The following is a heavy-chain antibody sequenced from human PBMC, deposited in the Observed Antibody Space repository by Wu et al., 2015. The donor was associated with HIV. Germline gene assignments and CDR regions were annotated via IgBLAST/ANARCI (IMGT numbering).Heavy chain of an antibody. J-gene: IGHJ3*02. CDR3: AVTIRQAI. V-gene: IGHV1-69*12. CDR1: GDTFSTST. Sequence: QDQLLQSGAEVKKPRSSVKVSCKASGDTFSTSTFTWVRQTPGQGLQWMGGIIPIFGKAHYARRLQGKVTITADESTNTVYMELSSLRSEDTAVYYCAVTIRQAIWGQGTMVTVSS. CDR2: IIPIFGKA. D-gene: IGHD3-3*01.